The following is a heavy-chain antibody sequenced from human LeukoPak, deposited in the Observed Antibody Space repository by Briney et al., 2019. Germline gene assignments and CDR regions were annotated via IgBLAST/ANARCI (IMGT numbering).Heavy chain of an antibody. CDR3: ATSRGPRFSYGPLYDY. J-gene: IGHJ4*02. V-gene: IGHV3-30-3*01. CDR2: ISYDGSNK. Sequence: GSLRLSCAASGFTFSSYAMHWFRQAPGKGLEWVAVISYDGSNKYYADSVKGRFTISRDYSNNTLYLQMNSLRAEDTAVYYCATSRGPRFSYGPLYDYWGQGTLVTVSS. CDR1: GFTFSSYA. D-gene: IGHD5-18*01.